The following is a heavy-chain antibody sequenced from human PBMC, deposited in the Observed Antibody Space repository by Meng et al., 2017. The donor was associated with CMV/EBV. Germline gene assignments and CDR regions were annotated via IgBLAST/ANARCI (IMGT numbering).Heavy chain of an antibody. CDR1: GFTFSSYG. V-gene: IGHV3-33*06. Sequence: GESLTISCAASGFTFSSYGMHWVRQAPGKGLEWVAVIWYDGSNKYYADSVKGRFTISRDNSKNTLYLQMNSLRAEDTAVYYCAKDLGRVYDFWYGMDVWGQGTTVTVSS. CDR3: AKDLGRVYDFWYGMDV. CDR2: IWYDGSNK. J-gene: IGHJ6*02. D-gene: IGHD3-3*01.